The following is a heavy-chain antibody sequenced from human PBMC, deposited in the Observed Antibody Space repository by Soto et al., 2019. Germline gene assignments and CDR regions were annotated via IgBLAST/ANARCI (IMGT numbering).Heavy chain of an antibody. CDR3: ASSFPRELLELDY. J-gene: IGHJ4*02. Sequence: ASVPVSCMASGYTFTSYAMHWVLQAPGQRLEWMGWINAGNGNTKYSQKFQGRVTITRDTSASTAYMELSSLRSEDTAVYYCASSFPRELLELDYWGQGTLVTVSS. D-gene: IGHD1-26*01. CDR2: INAGNGNT. V-gene: IGHV1-3*01. CDR1: GYTFTSYA.